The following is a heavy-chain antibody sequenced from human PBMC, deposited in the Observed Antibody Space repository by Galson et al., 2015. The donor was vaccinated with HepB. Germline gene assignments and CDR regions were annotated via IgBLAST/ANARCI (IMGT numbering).Heavy chain of an antibody. CDR3: ARDKGGSSGWYLYFQH. D-gene: IGHD6-19*01. CDR1: QFTFSSHS. Sequence: SLRLSCAASQFTFSSHSMHWVRQAPGKGLEWLAVISYDGGTKYYADSVKGRCTVSRDNSKDTLYLHISSLRPEDTAIYYCARDKGGSSGWYLYFQHWGQGTLVTVSS. J-gene: IGHJ1*01. V-gene: IGHV3-30-3*01. CDR2: ISYDGGTK.